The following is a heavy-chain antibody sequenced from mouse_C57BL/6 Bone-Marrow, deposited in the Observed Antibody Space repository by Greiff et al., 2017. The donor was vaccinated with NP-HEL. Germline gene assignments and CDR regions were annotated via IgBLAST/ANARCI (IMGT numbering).Heavy chain of an antibody. J-gene: IGHJ2*01. CDR2: IDPSDSYT. D-gene: IGHD1-1*01. V-gene: IGHV1-69*01. CDR3: ARSPCDYYYGSMYFDF. Sequence: QVQLQQPGAELVMPGASVKLSCKASGYTFTSYWMHWVKQRPGQGLEWIGEIDPSDSYTNYNQKFKGKSTLTVDKSSSTAYMQLSSLTSEDSAVYYYARSPCDYYYGSMYFDFWGQGTTLTVSS. CDR1: GYTFTSYW.